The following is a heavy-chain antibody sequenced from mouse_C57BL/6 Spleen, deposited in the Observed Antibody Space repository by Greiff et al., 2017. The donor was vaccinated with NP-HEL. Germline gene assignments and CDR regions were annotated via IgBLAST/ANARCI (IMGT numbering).Heavy chain of an antibody. CDR3: ARQNDYYAMDY. CDR2: INSDGGST. CDR1: EYEFPSHD. J-gene: IGHJ4*01. Sequence: DVMLVESGGGLVQPGESLKLSCESNEYEFPSHDMSWVRKTPEKRLELVAAINSDGGSTYYPDTMERRFIISRDNTKKTLYLQMSSLMSEDTALYYCARQNDYYAMDYWGQGTSVTVSS. V-gene: IGHV5-2*01.